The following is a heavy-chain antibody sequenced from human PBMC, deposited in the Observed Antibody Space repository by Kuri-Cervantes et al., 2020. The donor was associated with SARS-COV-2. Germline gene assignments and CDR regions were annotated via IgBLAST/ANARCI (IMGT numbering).Heavy chain of an antibody. V-gene: IGHV3-21*01. D-gene: IGHD6-6*01. J-gene: IGHJ4*02. CDR1: GFTFSSYS. Sequence: GGSLRLSCAASGFTFSSYSMNWVRQAPGKGLEWVSSISSSSSYIYYADSVKGRFTISRDSAKNSLYLQMNSLRAEDTAVYYCARQGEADIAAPLRWFDYWGQGTLVTVSS. CDR3: ARQGEADIAAPLRWFDY. CDR2: ISSSSSYI.